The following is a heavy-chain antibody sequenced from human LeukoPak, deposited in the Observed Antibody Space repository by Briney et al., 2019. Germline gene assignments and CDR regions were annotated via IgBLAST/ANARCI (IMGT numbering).Heavy chain of an antibody. V-gene: IGHV6-1*01. J-gene: IGHJ4*02. CDR2: TYYRSKWYN. CDR3: ARSTISYPLLDY. Sequence: SQTLSLTCATSGDSVSSNSAAWNWIRQSPSRGLEWLGRTYYRSKWYNYYAVSVKSRITINPATSNNHFSLQLNSLTPEDTAVYYCARSTISYPLLDYWGQGTLVTVSS. CDR1: GDSVSSNSAA. D-gene: IGHD3-3*01.